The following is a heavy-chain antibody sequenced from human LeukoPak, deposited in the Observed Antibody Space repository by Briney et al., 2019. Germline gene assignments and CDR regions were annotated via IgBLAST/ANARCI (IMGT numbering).Heavy chain of an antibody. CDR1: GFTFSSYG. J-gene: IGHJ3*02. CDR3: ARGPADDAFDI. Sequence: GGSLRLSCAASGFTFSSYGMHWVRQAPGKGLEWVAVIWYDGSNKYYADSVKGRFTISRDNSKNTLYLQMNSLRAEDTAVYYCARGPADDAFDIWGQGTMVTVSS. V-gene: IGHV3-33*01. CDR2: IWYDGSNK.